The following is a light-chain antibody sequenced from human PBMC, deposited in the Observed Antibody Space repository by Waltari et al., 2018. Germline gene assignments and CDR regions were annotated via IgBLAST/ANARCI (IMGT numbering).Light chain of an antibody. CDR1: SSDVGSYNL. V-gene: IGLV2-23*01. J-gene: IGLJ2*01. CDR3: CSYAAGGSSVL. CDR2: EDS. Sequence: QSALTQPASVSGSPGQSITISCTGTSSDVGSYNLVSWYQQHPGKVPKLMIYEDSKRPSGLFNRFSGSKSGNTASLTISVLQAEDEADYYCCSYAAGGSSVLFGGGTKLTVL.